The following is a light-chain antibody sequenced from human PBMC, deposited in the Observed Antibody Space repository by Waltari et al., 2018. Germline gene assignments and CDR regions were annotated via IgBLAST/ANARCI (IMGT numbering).Light chain of an antibody. CDR3: SLSGGINNVVV. J-gene: IGLJ2*01. CDR2: GVT. V-gene: IGLV2-8*01. Sequence: QSALTQPPSASGSPGQSVTISCTGASSDRNFNSVSWYQQHPGKAPKIIIYGVTKRPTGVPDRCSGSKSGNPASLTVSGLQVEDEAHYYCSLSGGINNVVVFGGGTKLTVL. CDR1: SSDRNFNS.